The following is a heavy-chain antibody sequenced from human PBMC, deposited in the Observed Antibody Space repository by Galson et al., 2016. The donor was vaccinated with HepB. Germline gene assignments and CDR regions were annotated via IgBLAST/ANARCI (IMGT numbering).Heavy chain of an antibody. D-gene: IGHD4-23*01. CDR2: INSDGTIS. V-gene: IGHV3-74*01. CDR1: GFAFSSHW. CDR3: VRDHSVVPTTAYNWFDP. Sequence: SLRLSCAASGFAFSSHWMHWVRQDLGKGLVWVSRINSDGTISNYADSVKGRFTISRDNVKITLYLQMKSLRAEDTAVYFCVRDHSVVPTTAYNWFDPWGRGTLVTVSS. J-gene: IGHJ5*02.